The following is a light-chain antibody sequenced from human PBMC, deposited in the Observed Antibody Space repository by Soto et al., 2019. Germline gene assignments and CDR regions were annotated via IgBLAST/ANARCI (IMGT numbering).Light chain of an antibody. CDR3: QQYNTYSSGT. CDR2: KAS. CDR1: QSISSW. Sequence: DIQMTQSPSSLSASVGDRVTITYRASQSISSWLAWYQHKPGKAPKLLIYKASSLESGVPSRFSGSGSGTEFTLTIYSLQPDDFATYYCQQYNTYSSGTFGRGTKVEIK. J-gene: IGKJ1*01. V-gene: IGKV1-5*03.